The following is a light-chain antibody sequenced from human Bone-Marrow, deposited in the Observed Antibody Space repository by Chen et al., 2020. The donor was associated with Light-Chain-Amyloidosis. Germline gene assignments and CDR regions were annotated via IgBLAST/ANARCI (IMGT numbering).Light chain of an antibody. CDR3: ISHTSSGTLWV. CDR1: SSDVGGYNL. CDR2: EVS. Sequence: QSALTQPAFVSGSSGPSITISFTGTSSDVGGYNLVSWYQQYPGKAPKLMIYEVSNRPSGVSNRFSGSKSGNTASLTISGLQAEDEADYYCISHTSSGTLWVFGGGTKLTVL. J-gene: IGLJ3*02. V-gene: IGLV2-14*01.